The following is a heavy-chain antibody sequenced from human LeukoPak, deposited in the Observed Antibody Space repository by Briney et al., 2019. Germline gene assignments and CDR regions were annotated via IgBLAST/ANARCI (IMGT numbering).Heavy chain of an antibody. CDR3: ASPWQLAR. CDR2: INPSGGST. V-gene: IGHV1-8*02. Sequence: ASVKVSCKASGGTFSSYAISWVRQAPGQGLEWMGIINPSGGSTSYAQKFQGRVAMTRNTSISTAYMELSSLRSEDTAVYYCASPWQLARWGQGTLVTVSS. CDR1: GGTFSSYA. J-gene: IGHJ4*02. D-gene: IGHD6-13*01.